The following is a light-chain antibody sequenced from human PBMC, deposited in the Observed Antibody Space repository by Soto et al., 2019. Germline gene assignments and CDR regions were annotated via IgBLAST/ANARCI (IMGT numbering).Light chain of an antibody. CDR1: QSVGSD. V-gene: IGKV3-15*01. CDR2: GAS. CDR3: QQYNNWPPYT. Sequence: EIVMTQSPATLSVSPGERATLSCRASQSVGSDLAWYQQRPGQAPRLVIFGASTRATGIPARFSGSGSGTEFTLTISSLQSEDLAVYYCQQYNNWPPYTFGQGTKLKIK. J-gene: IGKJ2*01.